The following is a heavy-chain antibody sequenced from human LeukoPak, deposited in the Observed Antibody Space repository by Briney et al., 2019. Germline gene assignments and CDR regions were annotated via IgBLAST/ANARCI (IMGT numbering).Heavy chain of an antibody. J-gene: IGHJ4*02. V-gene: IGHV2-5*01. CDR1: GFSLSTSGVG. D-gene: IGHD3-3*01. CDR2: IYWNDDK. Sequence: SDPTLVNPTQTLTLTCTFSGFSLSTSGVGVGWIRQPPGKALEWLALIYWNDDKRYSPSLKSRLTITKDTSKNQVVLTMTNMDPVDTATYYCALRGRFWAFDYWGQGTLVTVSS. CDR3: ALRGRFWAFDY.